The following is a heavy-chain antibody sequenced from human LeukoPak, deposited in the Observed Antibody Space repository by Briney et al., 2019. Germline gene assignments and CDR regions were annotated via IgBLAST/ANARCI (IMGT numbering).Heavy chain of an antibody. CDR2: IYYSGST. Sequence: SQTLSLTCTVSGGSISSGGYYWSWIRQPPGKGLEWIGSIYYSGSTYYNPSLKSRVTISVDTSKNQFSLKLSSVTAADTAVYYCARQTWEVTTMIVVAPRYFDYWGQGTLVTVSS. CDR1: GGSISSGGYY. D-gene: IGHD3-22*01. V-gene: IGHV4-39*01. CDR3: ARQTWEVTTMIVVAPRYFDY. J-gene: IGHJ4*02.